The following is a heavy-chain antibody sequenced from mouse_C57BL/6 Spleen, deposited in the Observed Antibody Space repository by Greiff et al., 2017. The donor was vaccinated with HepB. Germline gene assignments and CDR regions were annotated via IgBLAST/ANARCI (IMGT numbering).Heavy chain of an antibody. V-gene: IGHV14-4*01. CDR3: TTGGNSYYFDY. CDR1: GFNIKDDY. J-gene: IGHJ2*01. CDR2: IDPENGDT. Sequence: VQLQQSGAELVRPGASVKLSCTASGFNIKDDYMHWVKQRPEQGLEWIGWIDPENGDTEYASKFQGKATITADTSSNTAYLQLSSLTSEDTAVYYCTTGGNSYYFDYWGQGTTLTVSS. D-gene: IGHD2-1*01.